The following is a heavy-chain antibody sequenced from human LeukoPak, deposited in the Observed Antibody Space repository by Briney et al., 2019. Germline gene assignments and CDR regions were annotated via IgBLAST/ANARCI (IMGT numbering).Heavy chain of an antibody. Sequence: ASVKVSCKASGYTFTSYDINWVRQATGQGLEWMGWMNPNSGNTGYAQKFQGRVTMTRNTSISTAYMELSSLRSEDTAVYYCARPPDDIVVVPAAIPVTDYWGQGTLVTVSS. CDR3: ARPPDDIVVVPAAIPVTDY. J-gene: IGHJ4*02. CDR2: MNPNSGNT. D-gene: IGHD2-2*02. CDR1: GYTFTSYD. V-gene: IGHV1-8*01.